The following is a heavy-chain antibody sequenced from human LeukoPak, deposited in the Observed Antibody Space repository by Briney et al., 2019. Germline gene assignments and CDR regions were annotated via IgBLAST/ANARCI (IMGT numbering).Heavy chain of an antibody. V-gene: IGHV3-30*03. CDR2: TSFDETYK. J-gene: IGHJ3*02. D-gene: IGHD3-3*01. CDR3: ARDGRYDFWSGYYTDAFDI. CDR1: GFNFSTYG. Sequence: GGSLRLSCSASGFNFSTYGMHWVRQAPGKGLEWVAVTSFDETYKFYSDSVKGRFTISRDNAKNSLYLQMNSLRAEDTAVYYCARDGRYDFWSGYYTDAFDIWGQGTMVTVSS.